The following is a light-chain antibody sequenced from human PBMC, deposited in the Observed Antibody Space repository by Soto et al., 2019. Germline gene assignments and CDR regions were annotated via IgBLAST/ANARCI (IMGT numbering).Light chain of an antibody. CDR2: DVS. CDR1: SSDVGVYNY. CDR3: RSYKSSSTLVV. J-gene: IGLJ1*01. V-gene: IGLV2-14*01. Sequence: QSALTQPASVSGSPGQSITICCTGTSSDVGVYNYVSWYQQHPGKAPKLMIYDVSNRPSGVSNRFSGSKSGNTASLTISGLQAEDEADYYCRSYKSSSTLVVFGTGTKLTVL.